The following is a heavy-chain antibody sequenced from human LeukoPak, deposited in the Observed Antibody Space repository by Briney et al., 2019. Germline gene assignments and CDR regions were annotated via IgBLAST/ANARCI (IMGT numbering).Heavy chain of an antibody. CDR3: ARAYMDTAMVALGY. CDR1: GDTFSTYY. D-gene: IGHD5-18*01. CDR2: INPSGTGT. Sequence: GASVKVSXKASGDTFSTYYMHWVRQAPGQGLEWMGIINPSGTGTSYAQRVRGRVTMTRDTPTSTLYMELSSLRSEDTAVYYCARAYMDTAMVALGYWGQGTLVTVSS. V-gene: IGHV1-46*01. J-gene: IGHJ4*02.